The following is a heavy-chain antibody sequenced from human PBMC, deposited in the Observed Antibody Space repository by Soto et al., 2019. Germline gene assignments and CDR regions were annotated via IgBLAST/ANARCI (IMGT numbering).Heavy chain of an antibody. CDR3: ARGGHSSSWYWDRAGMDV. V-gene: IGHV6-1*01. CDR1: GERGSSNSAA. Sequence: LSLTCAIGGERGSSNSAAWNWIRQSPSRGLEWLGRTYYRSKWYNDYAVSVKSRITINPDTSKNQFSLQLNSVTPEDTAVYYCARGGHSSSWYWDRAGMDVWGQGTTVTVSS. CDR2: TYYRSKWYN. J-gene: IGHJ6*02. D-gene: IGHD6-13*01.